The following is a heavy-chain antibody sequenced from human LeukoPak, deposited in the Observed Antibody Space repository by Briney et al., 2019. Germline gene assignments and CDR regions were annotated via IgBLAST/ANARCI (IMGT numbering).Heavy chain of an antibody. V-gene: IGHV3-30*04. J-gene: IGHJ3*02. D-gene: IGHD2/OR15-2a*01. CDR1: GFTFSGYS. CDR2: ISYDGSNK. Sequence: GRSLRLSCAASGFTFSGYSMHWVRQTPGKGLEWVAIISYDGSNKYYADSVKGRFTISRDNSKNTLYLQMNSLRAEDTAVYYCARGIAPRGDAFDIWGQGTMVTVSS. CDR3: ARGIAPRGDAFDI.